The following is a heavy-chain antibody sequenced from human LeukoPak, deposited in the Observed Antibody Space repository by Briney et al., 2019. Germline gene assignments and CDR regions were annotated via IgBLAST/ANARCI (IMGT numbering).Heavy chain of an antibody. CDR1: GFIFSRHS. Sequence: GGSLRLSCAGSGFIFSRHSMNWVRQAPGKGLEWVSSISSSSSYIYYADSLKGRFTISRDNAKNSVSLQMNSLRAEDTAVYYCARGPSGYHNAGGQGTLVTVSS. CDR3: ARGPSGYHNA. D-gene: IGHD5-12*01. CDR2: ISSSSSYI. J-gene: IGHJ4*02. V-gene: IGHV3-21*01.